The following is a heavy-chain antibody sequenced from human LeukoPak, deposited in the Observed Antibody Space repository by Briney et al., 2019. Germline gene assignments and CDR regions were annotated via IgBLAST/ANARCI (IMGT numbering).Heavy chain of an antibody. CDR1: GGTSNSYA. V-gene: IGHV1-69*05. CDR3: AADGTD. CDR2: IIPRLGTT. J-gene: IGHJ4*02. Sequence: SVKVSCKASGGTSNSYAINWVRQAPGQGLEWMGGIIPRLGTTKYIKKFQGRITITTDESTTTAYMELTSLRSEDTAVYYCAADGTDWGQGTLVTVSS.